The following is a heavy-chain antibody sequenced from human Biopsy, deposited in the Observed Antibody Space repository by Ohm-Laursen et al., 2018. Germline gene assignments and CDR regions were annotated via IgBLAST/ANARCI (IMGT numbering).Heavy chain of an antibody. CDR2: INHSGST. D-gene: IGHD3-3*01. CDR3: ARGEYYAYWSGARKLNYFDY. V-gene: IGHV4-34*01. Sequence: SDTLSLTCTVSGGSFSGTYWRWIRQTPGKGLEWIGEINHSGSTKYNPSFESRVTISVDTSKNQFSLNLFSVTAADAARYFCARGEYYAYWSGARKLNYFDYWGQGTLVIVSS. J-gene: IGHJ4*02. CDR1: GGSFSGTY.